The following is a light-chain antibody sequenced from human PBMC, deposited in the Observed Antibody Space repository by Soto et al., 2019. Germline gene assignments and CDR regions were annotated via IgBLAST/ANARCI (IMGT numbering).Light chain of an antibody. Sequence: EVVMTQSPATLSVSPGERATLSCRASQSVSSNLAWYQQIPGQAPSLLIFGASTRATGIPARFSGGGSGTDFTLTISSLQTEDFAVYYCQQYNNRPRTFGEGTKVEIK. CDR3: QQYNNRPRT. V-gene: IGKV3-15*01. CDR1: QSVSSN. J-gene: IGKJ1*01. CDR2: GAS.